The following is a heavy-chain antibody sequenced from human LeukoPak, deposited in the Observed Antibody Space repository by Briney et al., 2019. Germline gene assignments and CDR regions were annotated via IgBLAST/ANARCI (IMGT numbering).Heavy chain of an antibody. CDR2: IYYSGST. D-gene: IGHD3-22*01. V-gene: IGHV4-59*01. Sequence: SETLSLTCTVSGGSISGYYWSWIRQPPGKGLEWIGYIYYSGSTNYNPSLKSRVTISVDTSKNQFSLKLSSVTAADTAVYYCARSGYYDSSGYRDYFDYWGQGTLVTVSS. CDR3: ARSGYYDSSGYRDYFDY. J-gene: IGHJ4*02. CDR1: GGSISGYY.